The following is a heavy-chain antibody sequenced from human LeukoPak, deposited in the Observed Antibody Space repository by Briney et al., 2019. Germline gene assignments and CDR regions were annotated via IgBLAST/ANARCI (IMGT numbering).Heavy chain of an antibody. CDR3: ASGFLDWFLSPSPPKYYYYGLDV. J-gene: IGHJ6*02. CDR2: INPNSGGT. CDR1: GYTFTGYY. Sequence: ASAKVSCKASGYTFTGYYMHWVRQAPGQGLEWMGWINPNSGGTNYAQKFQGRVTMTRDTSISTAYMELSRLRSDDTAAYYCASGFLDWFLSPSPPKYYYYGLDVWGQGTRVTVSS. D-gene: IGHD3-3*01. V-gene: IGHV1-2*02.